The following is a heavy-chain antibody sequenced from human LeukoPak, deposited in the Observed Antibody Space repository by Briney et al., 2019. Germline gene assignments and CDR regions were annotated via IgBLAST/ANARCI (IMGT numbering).Heavy chain of an antibody. Sequence: PSETLSLTCTVSGGSISSGDYYWSWIRQPPGKGLEWIGYIYYSGSTYYNPSLKSRVTISVDTSKNQFSLKLSSVTAADTAVYYCARGPAIAAAGRFDYWGQGTLVTVSS. V-gene: IGHV4-30-4*01. CDR1: GGSISSGDYY. CDR3: ARGPAIAAAGRFDY. CDR2: IYYSGST. D-gene: IGHD6-13*01. J-gene: IGHJ4*02.